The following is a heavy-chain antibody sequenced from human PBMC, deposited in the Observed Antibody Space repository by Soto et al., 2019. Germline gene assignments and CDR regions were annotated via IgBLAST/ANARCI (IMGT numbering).Heavy chain of an antibody. J-gene: IGHJ6*01. V-gene: IGHV4-34*01. CDR3: ARGRCTSCYTNFYYYYGMEV. CDR2: INHSGST. D-gene: IGHD2-2*02. CDR1: GGSFSGYY. Sequence: WETLSLTCAFYGGSFSGYYWSCIRQPPGKGLEWIGEINHSGSTNYNPSLKSRVTISVDTSKNQFSLKLSSVTAADTAVYYCARGRCTSCYTNFYYYYGMEVWGQGTTVIVSS.